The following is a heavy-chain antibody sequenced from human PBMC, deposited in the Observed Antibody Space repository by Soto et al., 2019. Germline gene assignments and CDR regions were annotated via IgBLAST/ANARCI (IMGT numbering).Heavy chain of an antibody. CDR1: GFTFNDYA. CDR3: ARGTSRLSPYSTSYGLDV. Sequence: QVQLVQSGGGVVQPGRSLRLSCAASGFTFNDYALHWGRQAPGKGLEWVAFISHDGSNHYFAPSVRGRFAMSRDTSKVTVFLQLNSLGREDTALYFCARGTSRLSPYSTSYGLDVWGQGTAVTVSS. V-gene: IGHV3-30*09. CDR2: ISHDGSNH. J-gene: IGHJ6*02. D-gene: IGHD2-21*01.